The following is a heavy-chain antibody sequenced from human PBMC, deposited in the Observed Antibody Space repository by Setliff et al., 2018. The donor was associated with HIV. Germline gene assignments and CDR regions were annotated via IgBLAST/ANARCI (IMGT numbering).Heavy chain of an antibody. J-gene: IGHJ5*02. CDR2: IHYNERT. V-gene: IGHV4-34*01. Sequence: PSETLSLTCAVYGGSFSGYYWSWIRQPPGKGLEYIGSIHYNERTYYNPSLKSRVTISVDTSKNQFSLKLSSVTAADTAVYYCASRIYYYDSSRVLREEGFDPWGQGTLVTVSS. CDR3: ASRIYYYDSSRVLREEGFDP. D-gene: IGHD3-22*01. CDR1: GGSFSGYY.